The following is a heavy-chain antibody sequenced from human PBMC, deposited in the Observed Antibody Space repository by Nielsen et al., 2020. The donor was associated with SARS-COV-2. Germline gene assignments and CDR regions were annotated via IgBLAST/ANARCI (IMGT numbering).Heavy chain of an antibody. J-gene: IGHJ6*02. Sequence: GESLKISCAASGFTFSSYSMNWVRQAPGKGLEWVSSISSSSSYIYYADSVKGRFTISRDNAKNSLYLQMNSLRAEDTAVYYCARLLLWFGEFHYYGMDVWGQGTTVTVSS. D-gene: IGHD3-10*01. V-gene: IGHV3-21*01. CDR3: ARLLLWFGEFHYYGMDV. CDR2: ISSSSSYI. CDR1: GFTFSSYS.